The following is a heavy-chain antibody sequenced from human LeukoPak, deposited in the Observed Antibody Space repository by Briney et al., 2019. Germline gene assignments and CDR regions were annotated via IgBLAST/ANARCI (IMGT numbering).Heavy chain of an antibody. J-gene: IGHJ4*02. V-gene: IGHV3-48*03. CDR3: AREGASLGYYFDY. D-gene: IGHD4/OR15-4a*01. CDR2: ISSSGSTI. CDR1: GFTFSSYE. Sequence: GGSLRLSCAASGFTFSSYEMNWIRQAPGKGLERGSYISSSGSTIYYADSVKGRFTISRDNAKNSLSLQINSLRAEDTAVYHCAREGASLGYYFDYWGQGTLVTVSS.